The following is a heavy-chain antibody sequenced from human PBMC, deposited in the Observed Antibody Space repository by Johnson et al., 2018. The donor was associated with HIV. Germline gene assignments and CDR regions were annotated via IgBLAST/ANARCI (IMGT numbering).Heavy chain of an antibody. D-gene: IGHD2-15*01. CDR2: ISYDGSNK. V-gene: IGHV3-30-3*01. Sequence: QVQLVESGGGVVQPGRSLRLSCAASGFTFSSYAMHWVRQAPGKGLEWVAVISYDGSNKYYADSVKGRFTISIDNSKNTLYLQMNSLRAEDTAVYYCGISRVDIGVVAGAFEIWGQGTMVTVSS. J-gene: IGHJ3*02. CDR1: GFTFSSYA. CDR3: GISRVDIGVVAGAFEI.